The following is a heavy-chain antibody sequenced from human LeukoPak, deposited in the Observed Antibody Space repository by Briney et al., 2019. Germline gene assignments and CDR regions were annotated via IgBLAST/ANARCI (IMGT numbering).Heavy chain of an antibody. CDR2: ISGGGGST. Sequence: PGGSLRVSCVTSGFTFSDYGIHWVRQAPGKGLEWVSAISGGGGSTYYADSVKGRFTISRDNSKNTLYLQMNSLRAEDTAVYYCAKERSGGVLIAAAGYYFDYWGQGTLVTVSS. CDR3: AKERSGGVLIAAAGYYFDY. CDR1: GFTFSDYG. V-gene: IGHV3-23*01. D-gene: IGHD6-13*01. J-gene: IGHJ4*02.